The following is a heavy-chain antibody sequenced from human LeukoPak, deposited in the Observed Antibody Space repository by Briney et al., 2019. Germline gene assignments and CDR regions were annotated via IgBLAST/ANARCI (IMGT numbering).Heavy chain of an antibody. CDR3: ARGQSSGRYGFDY. CDR1: GGSFSGYY. Sequence: SETLSLTCAVYGGSFSGYYWSWIRQPPGKGLEWIGEINHSGSTNYNPSLKSRVTISVDTSKNQFSLKPSSVTAADTAVYYCARGQSSGRYGFDYWGQGTLVTVSS. J-gene: IGHJ4*02. D-gene: IGHD6-19*01. V-gene: IGHV4-34*01. CDR2: INHSGST.